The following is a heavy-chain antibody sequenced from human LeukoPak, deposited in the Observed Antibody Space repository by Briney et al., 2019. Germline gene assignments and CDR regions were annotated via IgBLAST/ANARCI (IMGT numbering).Heavy chain of an antibody. CDR3: AKDPLGTVTLFDY. CDR1: GFTFSSYG. Sequence: GGSLTLSWAASGFTFSSYGMSWVRQPAGKGREWATSISVVGGSTVYAACVKGPFTTSRANSKNTLYLQMDSLRAEDTALYYCAKDPLGTVTLFDYWGQGTLVTVSS. J-gene: IGHJ4*02. D-gene: IGHD4-17*01. CDR2: ISVVGGST. V-gene: IGHV3-23*01.